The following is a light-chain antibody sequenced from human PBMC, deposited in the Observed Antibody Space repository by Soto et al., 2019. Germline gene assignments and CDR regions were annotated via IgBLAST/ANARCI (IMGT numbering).Light chain of an antibody. CDR3: SSYTSSSTIVV. Sequence: QSALTQPASVSGSPGQSITISCPGTSSEVGGYNYVSWYQQHPGKAPKLMIYDVSNRPSGVSNRFSGSKSGNTASLTISGLQAEDEADYYCSSYTSSSTIVVFGGGTKVTVL. V-gene: IGLV2-14*01. CDR2: DVS. CDR1: SSEVGGYNY. J-gene: IGLJ2*01.